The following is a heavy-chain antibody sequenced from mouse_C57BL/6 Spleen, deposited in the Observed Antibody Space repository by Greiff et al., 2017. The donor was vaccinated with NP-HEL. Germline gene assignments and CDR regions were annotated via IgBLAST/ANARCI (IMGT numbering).Heavy chain of an antibody. V-gene: IGHV1-15*01. CDR2: IDPETGGT. Sequence: VQLQESGAELVRPGASVTLSCKASGYTFTDYEMHWVKQTPVHGLEWIGAIDPETGGTAYNQKFKGKAILTADKSSSTAYMELRSLTSEDSAVYYCTRFNYDYPLDYWGQGTTLTVSS. J-gene: IGHJ2*01. CDR1: GYTFTDYE. D-gene: IGHD2-4*01. CDR3: TRFNYDYPLDY.